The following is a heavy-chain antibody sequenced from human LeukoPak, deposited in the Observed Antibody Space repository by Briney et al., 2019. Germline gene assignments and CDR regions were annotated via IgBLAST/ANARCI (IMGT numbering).Heavy chain of an antibody. CDR1: GYSFTSYW. Sequence: GEALKISCKGSGYSFTSYWIGWVRQMPGKGLERMGIIYPGDSDTRYSPSFQGQVTISADKSISTAYLQWSSLKASDTAMYYCARSASGDIFSLGVWGKGTTVTVSS. CDR2: IYPGDSDT. CDR3: ARSASGDIFSLGV. D-gene: IGHD3-9*01. V-gene: IGHV5-51*01. J-gene: IGHJ6*04.